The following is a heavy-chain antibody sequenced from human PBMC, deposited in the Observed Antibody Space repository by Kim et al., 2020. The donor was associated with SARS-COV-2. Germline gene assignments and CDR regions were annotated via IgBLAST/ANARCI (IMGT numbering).Heavy chain of an antibody. D-gene: IGHD3-3*01. J-gene: IGHJ4*02. CDR3: ARDRTIFGVAWGFDY. Sequence: PSLKSRVTISVDTSKNQFSLKLSSVTAADTAVYYCARDRTIFGVAWGFDYWGQGTLVTVSS. V-gene: IGHV4-59*01.